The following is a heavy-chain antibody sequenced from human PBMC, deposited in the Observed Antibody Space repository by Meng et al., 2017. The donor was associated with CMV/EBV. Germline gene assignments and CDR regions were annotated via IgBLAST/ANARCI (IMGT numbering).Heavy chain of an antibody. Sequence: ISGSYYWSWIRQPPGKGLEWIGYIYYSGSTNYNPSLKSRVTISVDTSKNQFSLKLSSVTAADTAVYYCARVRGDIVVVPATNWFDPWGQGTLVTVSS. CDR2: IYYSGST. J-gene: IGHJ5*02. V-gene: IGHV4-61*01. CDR3: ARVRGDIVVVPATNWFDP. CDR1: ISGSYY. D-gene: IGHD2-2*01.